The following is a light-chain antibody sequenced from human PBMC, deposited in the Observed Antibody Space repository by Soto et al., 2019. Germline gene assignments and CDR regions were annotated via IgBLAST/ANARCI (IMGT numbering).Light chain of an antibody. Sequence: DIQMTQSPTSLSASVGDRVTITCRASQDIRNFVAWYQQKPGKAPKLLIYAASTLPSGAPSRFSGSGSGTDFTLTINSLQPEDVATYSCQKYSSVPVFGPGTKVEIK. CDR3: QKYSSVPV. J-gene: IGKJ3*01. V-gene: IGKV1-27*01. CDR2: AAS. CDR1: QDIRNF.